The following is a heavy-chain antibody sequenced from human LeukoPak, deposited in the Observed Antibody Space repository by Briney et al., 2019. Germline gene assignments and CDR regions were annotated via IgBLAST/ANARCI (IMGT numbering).Heavy chain of an antibody. J-gene: IGHJ4*02. Sequence: GGSLRLSCAASGFTFSSYSMNWVRQAPGRGLEWVSYISSSSSTIYYADSVKGRFTISRDNAKNSLYLQMNSLRAEDTAVYYCAREYYDFWSGYYGLGYWGQGTLATVSS. D-gene: IGHD3-3*01. CDR1: GFTFSSYS. V-gene: IGHV3-48*01. CDR2: ISSSSSTI. CDR3: AREYYDFWSGYYGLGY.